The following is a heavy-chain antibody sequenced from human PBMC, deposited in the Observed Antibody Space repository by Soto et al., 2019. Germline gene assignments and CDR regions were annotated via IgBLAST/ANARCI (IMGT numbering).Heavy chain of an antibody. CDR1: GFTFSSSA. Sequence: SVKVSCKASGFTFSSSAMQWVRQARGQRPEWIGSIVVGSANTNYAQKFQERVTITRDMSTSTVYMELSSLRSEDTAVYYCAADQGLSVGYLYYYGMDVWGQGTTVTVS. CDR2: IVVGSANT. J-gene: IGHJ6*02. CDR3: AADQGLSVGYLYYYGMDV. V-gene: IGHV1-58*02. D-gene: IGHD6-19*01.